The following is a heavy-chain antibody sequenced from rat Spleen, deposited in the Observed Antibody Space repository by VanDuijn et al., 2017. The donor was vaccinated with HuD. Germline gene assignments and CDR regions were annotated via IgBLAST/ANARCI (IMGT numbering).Heavy chain of an antibody. Sequence: EVQLVESGGGLVQPGRSMKLSCAASGFTFSNYDMAWVRQAPTKGLEWVASISYDGGSTYYRDSVKGRFTISRDNAKSSLYLQMDSLRSEDTATYYCARHGTINTMVRYYFDYWGQGDMVTVSS. D-gene: IGHD1-1*01. CDR3: ARHGTINTMVRYYFDY. CDR2: ISYDGGST. J-gene: IGHJ2*01. V-gene: IGHV5-20*01. CDR1: GFTFSNYD.